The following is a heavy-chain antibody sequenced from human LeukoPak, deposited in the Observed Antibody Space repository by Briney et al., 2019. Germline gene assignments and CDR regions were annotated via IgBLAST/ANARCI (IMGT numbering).Heavy chain of an antibody. D-gene: IGHD3-10*01. CDR1: GGSISGYY. CDR2: IYSSGST. Sequence: PSETLSLTCTVSGGSISGYYWSWIRQPPGKGLEWIGYIYSSGSTNHNPSLESRVTISVDTSKNQLSLKLSSVTAADTAVYYCARDRVRGVMAAFDIWGQGTMVTVSS. J-gene: IGHJ3*02. CDR3: ARDRVRGVMAAFDI. V-gene: IGHV4-59*01.